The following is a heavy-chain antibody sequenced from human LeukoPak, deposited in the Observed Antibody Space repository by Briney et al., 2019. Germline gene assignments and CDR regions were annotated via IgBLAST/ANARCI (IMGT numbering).Heavy chain of an antibody. V-gene: IGHV3-15*01. D-gene: IGHD5-18*01. Sequence: PGGSLRLSCAASGFTFSNAWMSWVRPAPGKGLEWVGRIKSKTDGGTTDYAAPVKGRFTISRDDSKNTLYLQMSSLKTEDTAVYFCAHRDTAMVRVDYWGQGTLVTVSS. CDR1: GFTFSNAW. CDR2: IKSKTDGGTT. CDR3: AHRDTAMVRVDY. J-gene: IGHJ4*02.